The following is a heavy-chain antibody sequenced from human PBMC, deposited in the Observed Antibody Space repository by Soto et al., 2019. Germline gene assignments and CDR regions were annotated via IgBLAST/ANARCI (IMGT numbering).Heavy chain of an antibody. V-gene: IGHV4-31*01. CDR2: IFYSGST. CDR3: ARELRGGSYGMDV. J-gene: IGHJ6*02. Sequence: QVQLQESGPGLVKPSQTLSLTCTVSGGSINNGGYYWSWIRQHPGKVLEWIGCIFYSGSTYYNPSLKRPVTISVDTSKNQFSLKLSSVTAADTAVYYCARELRGGSYGMDVWGQGTTVTVSS. CDR1: GGSINNGGYY. D-gene: IGHD2-15*01.